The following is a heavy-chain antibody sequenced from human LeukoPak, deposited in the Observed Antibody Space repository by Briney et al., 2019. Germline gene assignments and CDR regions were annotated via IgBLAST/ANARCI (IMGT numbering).Heavy chain of an antibody. CDR1: GGSISSGDYY. CDR2: IYYSGST. Sequence: SETLSLTCTVSGGSISSGDYYWSWIRQPPGTGLEWIGYIYYSGSTYYNPSLKSRVTISVDTSKNQFSLKLSSVTAADTAVYYCARMYYYDSSGYYLNWFDPWGQGTLVTVSS. V-gene: IGHV4-30-4*01. CDR3: ARMYYYDSSGYYLNWFDP. D-gene: IGHD3-22*01. J-gene: IGHJ5*02.